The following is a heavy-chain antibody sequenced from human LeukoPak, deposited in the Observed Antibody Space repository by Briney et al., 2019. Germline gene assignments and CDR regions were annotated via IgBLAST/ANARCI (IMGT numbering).Heavy chain of an antibody. D-gene: IGHD1-26*01. CDR1: GGSISTSSYY. CDR3: ARNLVGAPRYFDF. J-gene: IGHJ4*02. CDR2: IFYSGST. V-gene: IGHV4-39*07. Sequence: SETLSLTCTVSGGSISTSSYYWGWVRQPPGKGLEWIGNIFYSGSTYYSPSLKSRVTISLDTSRNQFSLKLTSVTAADMAVYYCARNLVGAPRYFDFWGQGTLVTVSS.